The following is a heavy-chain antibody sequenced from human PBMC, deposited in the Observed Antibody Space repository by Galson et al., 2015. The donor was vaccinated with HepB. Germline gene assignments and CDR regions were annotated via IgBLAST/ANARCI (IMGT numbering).Heavy chain of an antibody. J-gene: IGHJ4*02. V-gene: IGHV1-18*01. CDR3: ARDRSHSLDF. D-gene: IGHD2-15*01. Sequence: VRQAPGQGLERMGWISTNGGNTTYAKKLQGRVTLTADTSTRTAYMELRGLRSDDTAIYYCARDRSHSLDFWGQGTLVTVSS. CDR2: ISTNGGNT.